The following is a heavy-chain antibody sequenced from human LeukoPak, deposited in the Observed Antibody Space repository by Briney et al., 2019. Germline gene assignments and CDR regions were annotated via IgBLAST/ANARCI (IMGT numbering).Heavy chain of an antibody. CDR2: ISGSGGST. CDR1: GFTVGTNY. J-gene: IGHJ3*02. Sequence: PAGGSLRLSCAASGFTVGTNYMSWVRQAPGKGLEWVSAISGSGGSTYYADSVKGRFTISRDNSKNTLYLQMNSLRAEDTAVYYCAKSLVTAIPPDAFDIWGQGTMVTVSS. V-gene: IGHV3-23*01. CDR3: AKSLVTAIPPDAFDI. D-gene: IGHD2-21*02.